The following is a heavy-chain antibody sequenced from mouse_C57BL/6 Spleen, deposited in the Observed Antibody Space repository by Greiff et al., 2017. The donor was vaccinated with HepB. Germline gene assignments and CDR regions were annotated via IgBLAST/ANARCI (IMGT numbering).Heavy chain of an antibody. CDR1: GYTFTSYW. CDR2: IDPSDSYT. Sequence: VQLQQPGAELVMPGASVKLSCKASGYTFTSYWMHWVKQRPGQGLEWIGEIDPSDSYTNYNQKFKGKSILTVDKSSSTAYMQLSSLTSEDSAVYYCARRAQATSFDYWGQGTTLTVSS. V-gene: IGHV1-69*01. D-gene: IGHD3-2*02. J-gene: IGHJ2*01. CDR3: ARRAQATSFDY.